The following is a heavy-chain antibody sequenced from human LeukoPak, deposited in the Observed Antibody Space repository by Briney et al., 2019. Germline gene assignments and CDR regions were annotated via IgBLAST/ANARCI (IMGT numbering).Heavy chain of an antibody. J-gene: IGHJ4*02. Sequence: ASVTLSCKASGYILTYSFMHWVRQAPGQGLEWMGWTNVQDGGTNYEQRFQGRVTMTRDKSISTVYMEMSSLTSDDSAVYYCSRDPAAPGMGIDYWGEGTLVGDCS. V-gene: IGHV1-2*02. CDR3: SRDPAAPGMGIDY. CDR1: GYILTYSF. CDR2: TNVQDGGT. D-gene: IGHD1-26*01.